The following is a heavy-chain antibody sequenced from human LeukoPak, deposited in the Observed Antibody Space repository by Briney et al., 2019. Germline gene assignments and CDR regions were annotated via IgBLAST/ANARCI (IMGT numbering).Heavy chain of an antibody. CDR1: GFTFSSYW. D-gene: IGHD6-13*01. J-gene: IGHJ5*02. CDR3: ARAAIAAAGRIS. CDR2: IYSGGST. V-gene: IGHV3-66*01. Sequence: GGSLRLSCAASGFTFSSYWMSWVRQAPGKGLEWVSVIYSGGSTYYADSVKGRFTISRDNSKNTPYLQMNSLRAEDTAVYYCARAAIAAAGRISWGQGTLVTVSS.